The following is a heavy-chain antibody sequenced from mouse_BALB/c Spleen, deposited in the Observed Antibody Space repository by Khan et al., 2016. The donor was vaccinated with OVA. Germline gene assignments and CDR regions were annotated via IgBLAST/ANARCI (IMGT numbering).Heavy chain of an antibody. V-gene: IGHV1-63*02. Sequence: QIQLVQSGTELARPGTSVKMSCKAAGYTFSNYWIGWVKQRPGHGLEWIGDIYPGGGYTNYTENFKGKATLTADTSSSTAYMQLSSLASEDSAISYGERGGAARATWYYVDCWGQGTTLTVSA. CDR1: GYTFSNYW. J-gene: IGHJ2*01. CDR3: ERGGAARATWYYVDC. D-gene: IGHD3-1*01. CDR2: IYPGGGYT.